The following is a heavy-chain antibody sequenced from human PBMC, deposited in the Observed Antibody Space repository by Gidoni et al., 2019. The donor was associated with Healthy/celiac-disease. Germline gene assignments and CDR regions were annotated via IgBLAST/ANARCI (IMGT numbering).Heavy chain of an antibody. D-gene: IGHD1-26*01. CDR2: INSDGSST. V-gene: IGHV3-74*01. CDR3: ARAQEWELLLDY. J-gene: IGHJ4*02. Sequence: EGHLVESGGGLVQPGGSLRLSCVASAFTFSSYWMHWVRQAPGKGLVWVSRINSDGSSTSYADSVKGRFTISRDNAKNTLYLQMNSLRAEDTAVYYCARAQEWELLLDYWGQGTLVTVSS. CDR1: AFTFSSYW.